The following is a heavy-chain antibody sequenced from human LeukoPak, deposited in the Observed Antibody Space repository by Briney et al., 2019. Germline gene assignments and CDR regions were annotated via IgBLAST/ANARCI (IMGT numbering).Heavy chain of an antibody. CDR1: GGSISSYY. D-gene: IGHD4-23*01. CDR3: SRQYGGNLYYMDV. Sequence: SETLSLTCTVSGGSISSYYWSWIRQPPGKRLEWIGYIYTSGSTSYNPSLKSRVTISVDTSKNQFSLKLSSVTAADTAVYYCSRQYGGNLYYMDVWGAGTTVTVSS. J-gene: IGHJ6*03. V-gene: IGHV4-4*09. CDR2: IYTSGST.